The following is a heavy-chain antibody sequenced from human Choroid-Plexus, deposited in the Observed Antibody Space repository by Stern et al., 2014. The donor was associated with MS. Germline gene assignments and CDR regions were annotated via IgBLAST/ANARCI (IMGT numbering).Heavy chain of an antibody. CDR1: GFTFSNFG. D-gene: IGHD2-15*01. CDR2: ISYDGSDK. Sequence: VQLVESGGGVAQPGRPLILSCAASGFTFSNFGMHWVRQAPGKGLEWVALISYDGSDKYYADSVKGRLTIFRDNSKNALYMHMNSLRAEDTAVYYCAKDRQWSTYFFDYWGQGSLVPVSS. CDR3: AKDRQWSTYFFDY. J-gene: IGHJ4*02. V-gene: IGHV3-30*18.